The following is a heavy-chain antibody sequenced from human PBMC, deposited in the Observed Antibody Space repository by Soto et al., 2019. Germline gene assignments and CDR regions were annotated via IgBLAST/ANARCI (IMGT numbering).Heavy chain of an antibody. D-gene: IGHD3-3*01. CDR1: GGSVSSGSYY. CDR3: ARAINFDFWSDSQSGYYFDY. Sequence: SETLSLTCTVSGGSVSSGSYYWSWIRRPPGKGLEWIAYMSYSGTTNYNPSLKSRVTISVDTSKNQFSLKLSSVTAADMAVYYCARAINFDFWSDSQSGYYFDYWGQGTLVTV. CDR2: MSYSGTT. V-gene: IGHV4-61*01. J-gene: IGHJ4*02.